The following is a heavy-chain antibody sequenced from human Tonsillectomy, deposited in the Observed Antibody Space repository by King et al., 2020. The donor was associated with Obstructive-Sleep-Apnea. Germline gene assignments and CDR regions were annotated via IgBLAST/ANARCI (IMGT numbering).Heavy chain of an antibody. V-gene: IGHV3-48*04. CDR1: GFTFSSYS. D-gene: IGHD5-18*01. CDR2: ISCRSSTI. Sequence: QLVQSGGGLVQPGGSLRLSCAASGFTFSSYSMNWVRQAPGKGLEWVSYISCRSSTIYYADSVKGRFTISRDNAKNSLYLQMNSLRAEDTAVYYCARAVDTAMVYYFDYWGQGTLVTVSS. CDR3: ARAVDTAMVYYFDY. J-gene: IGHJ4*02.